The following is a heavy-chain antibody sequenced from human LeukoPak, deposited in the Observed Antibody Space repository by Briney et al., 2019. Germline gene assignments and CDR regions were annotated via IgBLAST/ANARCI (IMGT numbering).Heavy chain of an antibody. D-gene: IGHD3-3*01. CDR3: ARETEVLRFLEGEGWYYYYMDV. Sequence: SETLSLTCTVSGGSISSYYWSWIRQPAGKGLEWIGRIYTSGSTNYNPSLKSRVTMSVDTSKNQFSLKLSSVTAADTAVYYCARETEVLRFLEGEGWYYYYMDVWGKGTTVTVSS. CDR2: IYTSGST. V-gene: IGHV4-4*07. J-gene: IGHJ6*03. CDR1: GGSISSYY.